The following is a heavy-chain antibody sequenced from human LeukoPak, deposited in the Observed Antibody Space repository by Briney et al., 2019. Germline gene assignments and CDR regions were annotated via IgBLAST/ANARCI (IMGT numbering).Heavy chain of an antibody. V-gene: IGHV6-1*01. CDR1: GDSVSSKSAA. Sequence: SQTLSLTCAISGDSVSSKSAAWNWIRQSPSRGLEWLGRTYYRSKWYNDYAVSVKSRITINPDTSKNQFSLQLNSVTPEDTAVYYCARDPKGGSSWYFNGMDVWGKGTTVTVSS. CDR3: ARDPKGGSSWYFNGMDV. D-gene: IGHD6-13*01. CDR2: TYYRSKWYN. J-gene: IGHJ6*04.